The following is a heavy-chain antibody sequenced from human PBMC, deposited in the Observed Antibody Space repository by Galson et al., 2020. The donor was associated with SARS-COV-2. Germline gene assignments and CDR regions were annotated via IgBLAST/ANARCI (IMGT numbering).Heavy chain of an antibody. V-gene: IGHV3-66*01. CDR3: AKAPTDSSSYH. Sequence: GESLKISCAASGFTVSNNYMSWVRQAPGKGLEWVSVLYSGGSTDYADSVKGRFTISRDNSKNTLYLQMNSLRAEDTAVYYCAKAPTDSSSYHWGQGTLVTVSS. CDR2: LYSGGST. J-gene: IGHJ4*02. CDR1: GFTVSNNY. D-gene: IGHD3-22*01.